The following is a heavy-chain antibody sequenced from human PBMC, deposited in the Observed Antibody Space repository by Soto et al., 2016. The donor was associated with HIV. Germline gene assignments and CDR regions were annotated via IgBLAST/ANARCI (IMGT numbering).Heavy chain of an antibody. CDR1: GFTFDDYG. CDR3: DESSGGYDWASFDI. CDR2: ISGSGDST. D-gene: IGHD5-12*01. J-gene: IGHJ3*02. V-gene: IGHV3-23*04. Sequence: EVQLVESGGGVVRPGGSLRLSCAASGFTFDDYGMSWVRQAPGKGLEWVSTISGSGDSTYYADSVKGRFTISRDNSKNTLYVQMNSLRAEDTAVYYCDESSGGYDWASFDIVGPRDKWSPSLQ.